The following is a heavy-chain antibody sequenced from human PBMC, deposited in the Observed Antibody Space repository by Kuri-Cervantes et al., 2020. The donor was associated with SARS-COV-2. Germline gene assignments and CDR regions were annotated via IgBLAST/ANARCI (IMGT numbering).Heavy chain of an antibody. V-gene: IGHV1-18*01. CDR2: ISAYNGNT. J-gene: IGHJ5*02. CDR1: GYTFTSYG. CDR3: ARVDPTRWFDP. D-gene: IGHD2-2*03. Sequence: ASVKVSCKASGYTFTSYGISWVRQAPGQGLEWMGWISAYNGNTNYARKLQGRVTMTTDTSTSTAYMGLRSLRSDDTAVYYCARVDPTRWFDPWGQGTLVTVSS.